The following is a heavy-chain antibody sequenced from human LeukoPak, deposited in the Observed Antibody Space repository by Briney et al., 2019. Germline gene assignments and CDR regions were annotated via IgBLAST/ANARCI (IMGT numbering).Heavy chain of an antibody. CDR3: ATETRYYDDSGYYWYFDY. Sequence: PSETLSLTCTVSGGSVSSGSDYWSWIRQPPGKGLEWIGYIYSSGSTNYSPSLKSRVTISVDKSKNHFSLKLSSVTAADTAVYYCATETRYYDDSGYYWYFDYWGQGTLVTVSS. CDR1: GGSVSSGSDY. CDR2: IYSSGST. V-gene: IGHV4-61*03. D-gene: IGHD3-22*01. J-gene: IGHJ4*02.